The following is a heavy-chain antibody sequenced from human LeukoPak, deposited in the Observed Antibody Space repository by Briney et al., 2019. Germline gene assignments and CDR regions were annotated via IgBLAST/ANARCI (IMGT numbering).Heavy chain of an antibody. Sequence: ASVKVSCKASGYTFTGSYMHWVRQAPGQGLEWMGWINPNSGGTHCAQKFQGRVTMTRDTSISTAYMELSSLRSDDTALYYCASGSSLDGSSGWPTHYYWGQGALVTVSS. CDR2: INPNSGGT. V-gene: IGHV1-2*02. CDR3: ASGSSLDGSSGWPTHYY. J-gene: IGHJ4*02. D-gene: IGHD6-19*01. CDR1: GYTFTGSY.